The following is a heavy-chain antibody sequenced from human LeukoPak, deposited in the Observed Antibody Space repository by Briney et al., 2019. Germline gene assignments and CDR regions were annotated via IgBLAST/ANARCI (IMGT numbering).Heavy chain of an antibody. CDR2: ISGDGGST. Sequence: GGSLRLSCAASGFTFDDYAMHWVRQAPGKGLEWVSLISGDGGSTYYADSVKGRFTISGDNSKNSLYLQMNSLRTEDTALYYCAKDYTEIAAAGIFDYWGQGTLVTVSS. CDR1: GFTFDDYA. J-gene: IGHJ4*02. CDR3: AKDYTEIAAAGIFDY. V-gene: IGHV3-43*02. D-gene: IGHD6-13*01.